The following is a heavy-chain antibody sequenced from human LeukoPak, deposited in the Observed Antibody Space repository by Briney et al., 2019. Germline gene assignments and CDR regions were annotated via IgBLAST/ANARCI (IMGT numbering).Heavy chain of an antibody. CDR2: INPNSGGT. CDR1: GYTFTGYY. Sequence: GASVKVSCKASGYTFTGYYMHWVRQAPGQGLEWMGWINPNSGGTNYAQKFQGRVTMTRDTSISTAYMELSRLRSDDTAVYYCASGGPGGSIYYYYYYMDVWGKGTTVTVSS. CDR3: ASGGPGGSIYYYYYYMDV. D-gene: IGHD3-10*01. J-gene: IGHJ6*03. V-gene: IGHV1-2*02.